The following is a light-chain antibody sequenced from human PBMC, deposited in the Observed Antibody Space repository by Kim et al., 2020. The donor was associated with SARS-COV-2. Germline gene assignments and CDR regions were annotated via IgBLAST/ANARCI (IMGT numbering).Light chain of an antibody. CDR3: QSYDSSNPVV. Sequence: NFMLTQPHSVSESPGKTVTISCTHSSGSIASNYVQWYQLRPGSAPTTVIYEDNQRPSGVPDRFSGSIDSSSNSASLTISGLKTEDEADYYCQSYDSSNPVVFGGGTQLTVL. J-gene: IGLJ2*01. CDR2: EDN. V-gene: IGLV6-57*04. CDR1: SGSIASNY.